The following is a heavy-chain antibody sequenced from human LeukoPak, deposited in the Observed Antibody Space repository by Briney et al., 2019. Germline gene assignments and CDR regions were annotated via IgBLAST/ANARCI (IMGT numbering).Heavy chain of an antibody. Sequence: NPSETLSLTCTVSGGSIRNYYWSWFRQPPGKGLEWIGYIYYSGSTNYSPSLKSRVTISVDTSKNQFSLKLTPVTAADTAVYYCARHGGGAADFHYWGQGTLVTVSS. CDR1: GGSIRNYY. CDR2: IYYSGST. J-gene: IGHJ4*02. V-gene: IGHV4-59*08. D-gene: IGHD3-16*01. CDR3: ARHGGGAADFHY.